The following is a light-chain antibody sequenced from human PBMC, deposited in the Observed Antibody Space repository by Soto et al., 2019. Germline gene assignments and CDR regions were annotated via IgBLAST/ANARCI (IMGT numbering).Light chain of an antibody. Sequence: QSVLTQPPAASASLGASVTLTCTLSSGNSNYNLDWYQQRPGKGPRLVMREGTGGIVRYKGEGIPDRFTVLGSGLNRYLNIKNIQEEDESDSLCGADHGSGSNFVWVFGGGTTLTVL. V-gene: IGLV9-49*01. J-gene: IGLJ3*02. CDR3: GADHGSGSNFVWV. CDR2: EGTGGIVR. CDR1: SGNSNYN.